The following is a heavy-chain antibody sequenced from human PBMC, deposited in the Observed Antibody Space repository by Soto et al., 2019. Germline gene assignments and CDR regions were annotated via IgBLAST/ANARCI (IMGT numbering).Heavy chain of an antibody. J-gene: IGHJ4*02. D-gene: IGHD3-3*01. CDR3: ARGDFSFDY. V-gene: IGHV4-59*12. CDR1: GGSINYYF. CDR2: IFYSEHL. Sequence: ETLSLTCTVSGGSINYYFWSWIRQPPGKGLEWIGYIFYSEHLKYNPSLKSRVTISVDTSKNQFSLKLSSVTAADTAVYYCARGDFSFDYWGQGTLVTVSS.